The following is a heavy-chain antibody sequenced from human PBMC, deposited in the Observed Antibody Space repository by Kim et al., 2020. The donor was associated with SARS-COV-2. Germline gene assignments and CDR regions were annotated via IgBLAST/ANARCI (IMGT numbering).Heavy chain of an antibody. D-gene: IGHD6-13*01. CDR2: INPSDSDT. V-gene: IGHV5-51*01. CDR1: GFSFSMYW. J-gene: IGHJ2*01. Sequence: GESLKISCGASGFSFSMYWIGWVRQVPGKGLERMGIINPSDSDTRYNAPVQGHVTISADKSLNTAYLHWNSLKTSDSGIYYCARQERRGLGSWLVDLWCR. CDR3: ARQERRGLGSWLVDL.